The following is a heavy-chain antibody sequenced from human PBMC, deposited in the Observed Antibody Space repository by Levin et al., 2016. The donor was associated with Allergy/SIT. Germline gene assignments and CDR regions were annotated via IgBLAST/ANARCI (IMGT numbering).Heavy chain of an antibody. Sequence: SETLSLTCNVSGGSISGYYWSWIRQPPGKGLEWIGYIHYTGNTKYNPSLKSRVTISVDTSKNQFSLHLSSVTAADTAVYYCARVAGDGRSLDWLLYWNDAFDIWGQGTMVTVSS. J-gene: IGHJ3*02. V-gene: IGHV4-59*01. CDR3: ARVAGDGRSLDWLLYWNDAFDI. D-gene: IGHD3-9*01. CDR1: GGSISGYY. CDR2: IHYTGNT.